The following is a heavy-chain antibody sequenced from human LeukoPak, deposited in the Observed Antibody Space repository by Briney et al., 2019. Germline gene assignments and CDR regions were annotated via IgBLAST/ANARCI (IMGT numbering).Heavy chain of an antibody. CDR2: IYPADSDS. Sequence: GESLKISCKSSGYSFSDYWIGWVRQMPGKGLEWMGIIYPADSDSRYSPSYEGQITISADKSISTTYLQWSSLKASDSAMYYCARRGRYYDLLSGYSDYWGQGTLVTVSS. V-gene: IGHV5-51*01. J-gene: IGHJ4*02. D-gene: IGHD3-3*01. CDR1: GYSFSDYW. CDR3: ARRGRYYDLLSGYSDY.